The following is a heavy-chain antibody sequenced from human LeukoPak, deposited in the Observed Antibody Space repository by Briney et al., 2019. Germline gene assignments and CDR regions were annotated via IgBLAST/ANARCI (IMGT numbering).Heavy chain of an antibody. CDR1: GYTFSGYA. Sequence: ASVNVSCKASGYTFSGYAIHWVRQAPGQRFEWMGWINAGNGHTKYSQNFQGRVTITRDSSANIVYMDVSSLTSEDTAVYYCARGIWSATRVDYYLDNWGRGTLVTVSS. D-gene: IGHD5-24*01. V-gene: IGHV1-3*01. CDR3: ARGIWSATRVDYYLDN. CDR2: INAGNGHT. J-gene: IGHJ4*02.